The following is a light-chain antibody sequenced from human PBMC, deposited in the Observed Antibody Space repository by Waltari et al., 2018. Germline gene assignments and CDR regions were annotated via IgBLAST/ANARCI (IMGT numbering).Light chain of an antibody. Sequence: VVMTQSPLSLPITPGQPASISCRSRQSLVHSDGNTYLSWYQQKSGQPPRLLIYKISNRDSGVPDRFSGSGAGTDFTLKISRVEAEDVGVYYCGQGTYWPPTFGQGTQVEIK. V-gene: IGKV2-30*02. CDR1: QSLVHSDGNTY. CDR2: KIS. CDR3: GQGTYWPPT. J-gene: IGKJ1*01.